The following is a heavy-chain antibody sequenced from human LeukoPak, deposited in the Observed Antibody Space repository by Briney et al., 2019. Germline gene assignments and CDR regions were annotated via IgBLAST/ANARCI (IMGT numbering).Heavy chain of an antibody. J-gene: IGHJ4*02. D-gene: IGHD3-10*01. CDR3: AKVRYDYYGSGSYYNDY. CDR1: GFTFSSYA. V-gene: IGHV3-23*01. Sequence: PGGSLRLSCAASGFTFSSYAMSWVRQAPGKGLEWVSAISGSGGSTYYADSVKGRFTISRDNSKNTLYLQMNSLRAEDTAVYYCAKVRYDYYGSGSYYNDYWGQGTLVTVPS. CDR2: ISGSGGST.